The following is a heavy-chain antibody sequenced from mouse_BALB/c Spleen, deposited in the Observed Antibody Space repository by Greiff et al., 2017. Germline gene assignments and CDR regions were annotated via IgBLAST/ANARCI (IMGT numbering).Heavy chain of an antibody. V-gene: IGHV3-6*02. Sequence: EVKLLESGPGLVKPSQSLSLTCSVTGYSITSGYYWNWIRQFPGNKLEWMGYISYDGSNNYNPSLKNRISITRDTSKNQFFLKLNSVTTEDTATYYCAGTYYDYGDWYFDVWGAGTTVTVSS. D-gene: IGHD2-4*01. CDR1: GYSITSGYY. J-gene: IGHJ1*01. CDR2: ISYDGSN. CDR3: AGTYYDYGDWYFDV.